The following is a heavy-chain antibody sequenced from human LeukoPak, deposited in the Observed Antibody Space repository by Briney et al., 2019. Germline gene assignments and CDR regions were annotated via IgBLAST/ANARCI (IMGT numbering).Heavy chain of an antibody. J-gene: IGHJ4*02. V-gene: IGHV4-4*02. CDR3: ARYCYYDSSGYHYYFDY. D-gene: IGHD3-22*01. Sequence: SETPSLTCAVSGGSISSSNWWSWVRQPPGKGLEWIGEIYHSGSTNYNPSLKSRVTISVDKSKNQFSLKLSSVTAADTAVYYCARYCYYDSSGYHYYFDYWGQGTLVTVSS. CDR2: IYHSGST. CDR1: GGSISSSNW.